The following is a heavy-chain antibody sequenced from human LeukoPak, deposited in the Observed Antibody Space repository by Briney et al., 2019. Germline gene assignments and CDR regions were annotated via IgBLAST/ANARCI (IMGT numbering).Heavy chain of an antibody. CDR1: GFKFSDYA. CDR2: ISGSGAIT. CDR3: AKGGYDYVEIGYFDY. D-gene: IGHD5-12*01. V-gene: IGHV3-23*01. Sequence: GGSLRLSCAASGFKFSDYAISWVRQAPGKGLEWVSSISGSGAITNLADSVRGRFTVSRDNSKSTLYLQMNSLRAEDTAVYYCAKGGYDYVEIGYFDYWGQGTLVTVPS. J-gene: IGHJ4*02.